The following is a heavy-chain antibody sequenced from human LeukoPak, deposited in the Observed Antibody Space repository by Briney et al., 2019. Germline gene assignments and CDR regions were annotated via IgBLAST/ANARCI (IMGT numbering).Heavy chain of an antibody. CDR3: ARDPLTYGPLDY. Sequence: GGSLRLSCAASGFTVSNSYMAWVRRAPGKGLEWVADIYNVGTTHYEDSVKGRFAISRDNSKNTLYLQMNSLRAEDTAVYYCARDPLTYGPLDYWGQGTLVTVSS. V-gene: IGHV3-66*01. CDR1: GFTVSNSY. CDR2: IYNVGTT. J-gene: IGHJ4*02. D-gene: IGHD4-17*01.